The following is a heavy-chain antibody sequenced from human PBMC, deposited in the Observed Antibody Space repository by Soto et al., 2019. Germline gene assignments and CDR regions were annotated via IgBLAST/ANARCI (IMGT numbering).Heavy chain of an antibody. D-gene: IGHD3-22*01. J-gene: IGHJ6*02. V-gene: IGHV4-59*08. Sequence: QVQLQESGPGLVKPSETLSLTCTVSGGSISSYYWSWIRQPPGKGLEWIGYIYYSGSTNYNPSLKRRVTISVDTSKNPFSLKLRSVTAADTAVYYCARLTYYYDSSGYSYYYYGMDVWGQGTTVTVSS. CDR3: ARLTYYYDSSGYSYYYYGMDV. CDR1: GGSISSYY. CDR2: IYYSGST.